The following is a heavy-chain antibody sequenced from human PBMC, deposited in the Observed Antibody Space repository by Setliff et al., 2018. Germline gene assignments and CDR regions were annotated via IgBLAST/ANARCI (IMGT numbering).Heavy chain of an antibody. Sequence: GGSLRLSCAASGFTFSNYWMSWVRQTPGKGLEWVAHIKQDGSEKYYVDSVKGRFIISRDNAKNSLYLQMNSLRDEDTAVYYCARSGRGASVNMDVWGKGTTVTVSS. D-gene: IGHD1-26*01. CDR1: GFTFSNYW. CDR2: IKQDGSEK. CDR3: ARSGRGASVNMDV. J-gene: IGHJ6*03. V-gene: IGHV3-7*03.